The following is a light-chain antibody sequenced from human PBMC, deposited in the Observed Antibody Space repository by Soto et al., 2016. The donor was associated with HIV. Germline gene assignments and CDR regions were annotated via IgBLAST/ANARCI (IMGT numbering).Light chain of an antibody. Sequence: SYELTQPPSVSVAPGKTATITCGGNNIGREYVYWYQQKLGQAPVLVVSYDSDRPSGIPERFSGSHSGNTATLTISRVEAGDEADYYCQVWDANSDHRGVFGGGTTLTVL. CDR2: YDS. CDR1: NIGREY. J-gene: IGLJ2*01. V-gene: IGLV3-21*04. CDR3: QVWDANSDHRGV.